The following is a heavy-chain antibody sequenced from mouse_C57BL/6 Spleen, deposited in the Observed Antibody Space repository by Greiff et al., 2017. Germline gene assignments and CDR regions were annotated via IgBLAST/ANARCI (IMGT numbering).Heavy chain of an antibody. V-gene: IGHV1-7*01. J-gene: IGHJ4*01. D-gene: IGHD2-3*01. CDR2: INPSSGYT. Sequence: VQVVESGAELAKPGASVKLSCKASGYTFTSYWMHWVKQRPGQGLEWIGYINPSSGYTKYNQKFKDKATLTADKSSSTAYMQLSSLTYEDSAVYDCGWLLRNYAMDYWGQGTSVTGSS. CDR3: GWLLRNYAMDY. CDR1: GYTFTSYW.